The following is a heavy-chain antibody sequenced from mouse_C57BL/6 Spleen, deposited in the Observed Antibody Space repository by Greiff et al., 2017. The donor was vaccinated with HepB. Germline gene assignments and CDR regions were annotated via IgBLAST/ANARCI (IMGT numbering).Heavy chain of an antibody. CDR2: IYPGDGDT. V-gene: IGHV1-82*01. J-gene: IGHJ1*03. CDR1: GYAFSSSW. Sequence: QVQLKESGPELVKPGASVKISCKASGYAFSSSWMNWVKQRPEKGLEWIGRIYPGDGDTNYNGKFKGKATLTADKSSSTAYMQLSSLTSEDSAVYFCARDYPSWYFDVWGTGTTVTVSS. CDR3: ARDYPSWYFDV. D-gene: IGHD2-4*01.